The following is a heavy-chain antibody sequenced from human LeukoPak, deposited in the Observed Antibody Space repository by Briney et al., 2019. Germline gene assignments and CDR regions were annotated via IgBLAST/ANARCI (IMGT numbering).Heavy chain of an antibody. J-gene: IGHJ4*02. CDR1: GGSISSGGYY. CDR3: ARYDILTGYSFGY. D-gene: IGHD3-9*01. V-gene: IGHV4-31*03. Sequence: PSETLSLTCTVSGGSISSGGYYWSWIRQHPGKGLEWIGYIYYSGSTYYNPSLKSRVTISVDTSKNQFSLKLSSVTAADTAVYYCARYDILTGYSFGYWGQGTLVTVSS. CDR2: IYYSGST.